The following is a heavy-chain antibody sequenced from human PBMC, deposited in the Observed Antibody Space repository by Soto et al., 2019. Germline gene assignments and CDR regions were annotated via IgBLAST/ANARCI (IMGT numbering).Heavy chain of an antibody. CDR2: VYYRGST. J-gene: IGHJ4*02. V-gene: IGHV4-39*01. D-gene: IGHD3-9*01. CDR1: GGSVSSSSYY. CDR3: GSLEGLATISYYFDY. Sequence: QLQLQESGPGLVKPSETLSLTCTVSGGSVSSSSYYWGWVRQPPGKGLEWIGSVYYRGSTYYNPSLERRVTISVDKSKNQFSLKLMSLSAAATAVYYCGSLEGLATISYYFDYWGQGALVTVSS.